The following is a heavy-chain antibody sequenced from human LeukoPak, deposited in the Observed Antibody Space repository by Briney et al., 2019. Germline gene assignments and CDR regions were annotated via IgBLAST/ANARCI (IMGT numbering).Heavy chain of an antibody. CDR3: ARVVTPRYCSTTSCYWKGWFDP. V-gene: IGHV1-69*13. CDR1: RDTFINNV. J-gene: IGHJ5*02. Sequence: GASVKVSCKASRDTFINNVISWLRQVPGQGLEWMGGIIPIFGSAAYAQKFQGRVTITADESTSTAYMDLSSLRSEDTAVCYCARVVTPRYCSTTSCYWKGWFDPWGQGTLVTVSS. D-gene: IGHD2-2*01. CDR2: IIPIFGSA.